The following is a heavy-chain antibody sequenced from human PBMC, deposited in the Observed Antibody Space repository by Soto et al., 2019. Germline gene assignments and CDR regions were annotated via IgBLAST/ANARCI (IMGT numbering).Heavy chain of an antibody. CDR3: ARGGDIVVVVAGNYYYYGMDV. J-gene: IGHJ6*02. D-gene: IGHD2-15*01. Sequence: ASVKVSCKASGYTFTSYGISWVRQAPGQGLEWMGWISAYNGNTNYAQKLQDRVTMTTDTSTSTAYMELRSLRSDDTAVYYCARGGDIVVVVAGNYYYYGMDVWGQGTTVTVSS. V-gene: IGHV1-18*01. CDR1: GYTFTSYG. CDR2: ISAYNGNT.